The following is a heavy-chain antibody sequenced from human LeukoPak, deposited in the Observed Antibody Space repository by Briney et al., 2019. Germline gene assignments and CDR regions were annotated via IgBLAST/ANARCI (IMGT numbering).Heavy chain of an antibody. CDR2: IYYSGST. CDR1: GGSISRSSYY. CDR3: ARHRMYFYDSSGRGVAYAFDI. Sequence: TSETLSLTCTVSGGSISRSSYYWGWIRQPPGKGLEWIGSIYYSGSTYYNPSLKSRVTISVDTSKNQFSLKLSSVTAADTAVYYCARHRMYFYDSSGRGVAYAFDIWGQGTMVTVSS. D-gene: IGHD3-22*01. J-gene: IGHJ3*02. V-gene: IGHV4-39*01.